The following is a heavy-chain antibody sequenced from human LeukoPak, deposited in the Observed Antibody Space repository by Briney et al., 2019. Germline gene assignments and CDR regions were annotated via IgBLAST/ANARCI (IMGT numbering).Heavy chain of an antibody. V-gene: IGHV6-1*01. CDR3: ARGYWAHGMNV. CDR1: GDSVSIDTTA. D-gene: IGHD6-13*01. J-gene: IGHJ6*02. Sequence: SQTLSPTFAISGDSVSIDTTAWNWIRQSPSRGLEWLGRAYYTSKWITNYAVSVRSRITVNPNTSNNQFSLQLNSVTPEDTAVYYCARGYWAHGMNVWGPGTAVTVSS. CDR2: AYYTSKWIT.